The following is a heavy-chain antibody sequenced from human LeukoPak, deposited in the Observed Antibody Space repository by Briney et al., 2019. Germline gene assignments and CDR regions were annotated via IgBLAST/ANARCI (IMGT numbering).Heavy chain of an antibody. V-gene: IGHV4-61*02. CDR1: GGSISSGSYY. Sequence: TLSLTCTVSGGSISSGSYYWSWIRQPAGKGLEWIGRIYTSGSTNYNPSLKSRVTISVDTSKNQFSLKLSSVTAADTAVYYCARDPLRYFDWLGMDVWGKGTTVTVSS. J-gene: IGHJ6*04. D-gene: IGHD3-9*01. CDR3: ARDPLRYFDWLGMDV. CDR2: IYTSGST.